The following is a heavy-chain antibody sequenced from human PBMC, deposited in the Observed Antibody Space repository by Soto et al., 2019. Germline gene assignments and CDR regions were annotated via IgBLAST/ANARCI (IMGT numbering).Heavy chain of an antibody. CDR3: AKEGHNAKDSDFDY. CDR2: ISYDGSNK. D-gene: IGHD1-20*01. J-gene: IGHJ4*02. Sequence: QVQLVESGGGVVQPGRSLRLSCAASGFTFSDYGMHWVRQAPGKGLEWRAFISYDGSNKYYADSVKGRFTISRDNSKNTLWLQMNSLRAEDTAVYDCAKEGHNAKDSDFDYWGQGTLVTVSS. V-gene: IGHV3-30*18. CDR1: GFTFSDYG.